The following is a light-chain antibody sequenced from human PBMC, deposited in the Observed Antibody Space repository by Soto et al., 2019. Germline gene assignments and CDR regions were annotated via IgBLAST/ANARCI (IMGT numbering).Light chain of an antibody. CDR1: RGISNY. CDR3: QKYNSAPWT. CDR2: AAS. J-gene: IGKJ1*01. V-gene: IGKV1-27*01. Sequence: DIQMTQSPSSLSASVGDRVTITCRASRGISNYLAWYQQEPGKVPKLLIYAASTLQSGFPSRFSGSGSGTDFTLTISSLQPEDVATYYCQKYNSAPWTFGQGTKVEIK.